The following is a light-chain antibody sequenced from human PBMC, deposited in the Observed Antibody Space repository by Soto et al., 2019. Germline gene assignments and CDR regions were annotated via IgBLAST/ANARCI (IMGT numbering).Light chain of an antibody. CDR1: QSVSSSY. Sequence: EIVLTQSPGTLSLFPREIATLSCRSSQSVSSSYLAWYQQKPGQAPRLLVYGASSMATGIPDRFSGSGSGTDLTRNISRVEPEAVAVYYCQHYDSSPFTFGPGTRVHIK. CDR2: GAS. J-gene: IGKJ3*01. V-gene: IGKV3-20*01. CDR3: QHYDSSPFT.